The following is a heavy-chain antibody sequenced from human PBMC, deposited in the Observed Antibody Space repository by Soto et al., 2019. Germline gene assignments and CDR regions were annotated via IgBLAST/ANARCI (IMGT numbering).Heavy chain of an antibody. J-gene: IGHJ4*02. CDR1: GFTFSSYA. CDR2: ISGSGGST. CDR3: AKDLVGSNADYYDY. Sequence: EVQLLESGGGLVQPGGSLRLSCAASGFTFSSYAMSWVCQAPGKGMEWVAAISGSGGSTYYADSVKGRFTISRENSKNTLYLQMNSLRAEDAAVYYCAKDLVGSNADYYDYWGQGTLVTVSS. D-gene: IGHD2-15*01. V-gene: IGHV3-23*01.